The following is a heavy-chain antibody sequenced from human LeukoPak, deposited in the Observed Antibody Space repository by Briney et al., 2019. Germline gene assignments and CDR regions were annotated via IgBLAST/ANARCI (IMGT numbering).Heavy chain of an antibody. J-gene: IGHJ4*02. Sequence: ASVKVSCKASGYTFTSYYMHWVRQAPGQGLEWMGIINPSGGSTSYAQKFQGRVTMTRDTSTSTVYMELSSLRSEDTAVYYCARDQFQGLSVAFEFHYWGQGTLVTVSS. D-gene: IGHD3-16*02. CDR1: GYTFTSYY. V-gene: IGHV1-46*01. CDR2: INPSGGST. CDR3: ARDQFQGLSVAFEFHY.